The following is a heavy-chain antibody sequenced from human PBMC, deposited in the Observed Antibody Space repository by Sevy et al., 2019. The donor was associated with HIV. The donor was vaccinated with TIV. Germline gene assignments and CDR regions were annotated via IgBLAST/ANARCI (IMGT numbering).Heavy chain of an antibody. V-gene: IGHV4-38-2*01. J-gene: IGHJ4*02. Sequence: SETLSLTCGVSDYSISSGYYWGWIRQPPGKGLEWLGSIHHSGSIYCNPSLNSRVIISVDTSKNQFSLKLHSVTAADTAVYYCARGGSIVTARDYFDHWGQGVLVTVSS. CDR1: DYSISSGYY. D-gene: IGHD1-26*01. CDR2: IHHSGSI. CDR3: ARGGSIVTARDYFDH.